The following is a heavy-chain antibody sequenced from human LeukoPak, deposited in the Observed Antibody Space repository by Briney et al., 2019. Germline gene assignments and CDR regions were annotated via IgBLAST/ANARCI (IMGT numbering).Heavy chain of an antibody. D-gene: IGHD3-3*01. Sequence: GGSLRLSCAASGFIFSGAWMNWVRQAPGKGLEWVGRIKNKIDGGTTDYAAPVKGRSIISRDDPKNTLYLQMNRLKTEDTAVYYCTTAHHNLEHADYRGQGTLVTVSS. CDR3: TTAHHNLEHADY. J-gene: IGHJ4*02. CDR2: IKNKIDGGTT. CDR1: GFIFSGAW. V-gene: IGHV3-15*01.